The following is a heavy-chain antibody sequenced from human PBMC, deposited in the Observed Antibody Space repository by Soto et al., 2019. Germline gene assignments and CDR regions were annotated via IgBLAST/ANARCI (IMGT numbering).Heavy chain of an antibody. J-gene: IGHJ3*02. Sequence: QLQLQESGPGLVKPSETLSLTCTVSGDSVTTSNYWGWIRQPPGKGLEWIGSIYYSGITYYNPSLKSRVAMSADTSMNHLSLTLRSVTAADTAVYYCARTGPAGALTDSTAFDIWGQGTLVIVSA. CDR2: IYYSGIT. V-gene: IGHV4-39*02. CDR3: ARTGPAGALTDSTAFDI. D-gene: IGHD2-2*01. CDR1: GDSVTTSNY.